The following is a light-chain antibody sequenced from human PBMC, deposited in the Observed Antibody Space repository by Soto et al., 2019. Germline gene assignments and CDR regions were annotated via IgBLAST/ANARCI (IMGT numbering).Light chain of an antibody. J-gene: IGKJ2*01. CDR2: EAS. CDR3: QQYNDSFPYT. Sequence: DIQMTQSPSTLSASVGDRVTITCRASQSISRWLAWYQQKPGTAPKLLIYEASTLESGVPSRFSGSRSGTEFTLTANSLQPDDFATYYCQQYNDSFPYTFGQGTKLEIK. V-gene: IGKV1-5*03. CDR1: QSISRW.